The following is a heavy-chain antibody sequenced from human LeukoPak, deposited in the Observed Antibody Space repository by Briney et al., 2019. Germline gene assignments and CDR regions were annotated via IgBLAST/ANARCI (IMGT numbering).Heavy chain of an antibody. Sequence: VKPTQTLTLTCTFSGFSLSTRGMCVSWIRQAPGKGLEWVSYISSSGSTIYYADSVKGRFTISRDNAKNSLYLQMNSLRAEDTAVYYCARDLDCSSTSCYIDYWGQGTLVTVSS. CDR1: GFSLSTRGMC. CDR3: ARDLDCSSTSCYIDY. D-gene: IGHD2-2*02. V-gene: IGHV3-11*04. CDR2: ISSSGSTI. J-gene: IGHJ4*02.